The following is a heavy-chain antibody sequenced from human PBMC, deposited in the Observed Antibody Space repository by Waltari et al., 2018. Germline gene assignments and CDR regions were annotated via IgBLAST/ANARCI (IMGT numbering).Heavy chain of an antibody. CDR3: ARNQVETALGY. CDR2: IYSGGTT. Sequence: EVQLVESGGGLIQPGGSLRLSCVASGVPVRNNYMTWLRQAPGKGLELVSLIYSGGTTYYADSVGGRFTISRDGSKNTVYLQMNSLRAEDTAVYFCARNQVETALGYWGQGTLVTVSS. D-gene: IGHD2-21*02. V-gene: IGHV3-53*01. CDR1: GVPVRNNY. J-gene: IGHJ4*02.